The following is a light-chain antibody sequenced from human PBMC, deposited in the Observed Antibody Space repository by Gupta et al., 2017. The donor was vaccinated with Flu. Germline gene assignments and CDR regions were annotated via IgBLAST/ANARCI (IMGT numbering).Light chain of an antibody. CDR3: NSRDSTDNHQAV. CDR1: SLRNSY. V-gene: IGLV3-19*01. J-gene: IGLJ3*02. Sequence: SSELTQDPAVSVALGQTVRITCQGDSLRNSYASCYQQKPGQAPVLVIYAKNIRPSGIPDRFSGSSSGNTASLTITGAQAEDEADYYCNSRDSTDNHQAVFGGGTKLTVL. CDR2: AKN.